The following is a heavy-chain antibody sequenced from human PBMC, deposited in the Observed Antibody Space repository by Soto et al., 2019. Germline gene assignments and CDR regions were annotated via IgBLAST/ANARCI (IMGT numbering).Heavy chain of an antibody. Sequence: PEASVKVSCKASGYTFTDYYMHWMRQAPGQGLEWMGIINPSGGTTTYAQKFQGRVTMTRDTSTSTVYMELSSLRSEDTAVYYCARAASYYDSFDYWGQGTLVTVSS. J-gene: IGHJ4*02. CDR1: GYTFTDYY. CDR2: INPSGGTT. CDR3: ARAASYYDSFDY. V-gene: IGHV1-46*01. D-gene: IGHD3-22*01.